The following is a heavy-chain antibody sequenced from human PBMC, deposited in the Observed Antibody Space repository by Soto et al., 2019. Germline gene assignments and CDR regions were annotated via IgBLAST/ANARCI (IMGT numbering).Heavy chain of an antibody. CDR2: INPNSGGT. D-gene: IGHD2-8*01. CDR3: ARGRTMSYCTNGVCYSNWFDP. V-gene: IGHV1-2*04. Sequence: ASVKVSCKASGYTFTGYYMHWVRQAPGQGLEWMGWINPNSGGTNYAQKFQGWVTMTRDTSISTAYMELSRLRSDDTAVYYCARGRTMSYCTNGVCYSNWFDPWGQGTLVTVSS. J-gene: IGHJ5*02. CDR1: GYTFTGYY.